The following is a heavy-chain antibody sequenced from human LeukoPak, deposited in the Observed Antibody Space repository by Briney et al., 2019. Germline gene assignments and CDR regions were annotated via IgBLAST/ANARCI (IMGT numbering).Heavy chain of an antibody. J-gene: IGHJ4*02. V-gene: IGHV4-59*12. CDR2: IYYSGIT. CDR3: ARSDNWNSPTDY. D-gene: IGHD1-7*01. CDR1: GGSISSYY. Sequence: NPSETLSLTCTVSGGSISSYYWSWLRQPPGKGLEWIGYIYYSGITTYNSSLKSRVTISLDTSKNQFSLKLSSVTAADTAVYYCARSDNWNSPTDYWGQGTLVTVSS.